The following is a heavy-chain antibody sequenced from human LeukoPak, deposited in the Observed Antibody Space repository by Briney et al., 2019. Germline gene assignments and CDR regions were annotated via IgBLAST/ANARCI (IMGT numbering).Heavy chain of an antibody. D-gene: IGHD3-10*01. CDR1: GGSISSYY. Sequence: PSETLSLTCTVSGGSISSYYWSWIRQPPGKGLEWIGYICYSGSTNYNPSLKSRVTISVDTSKNQFSLKLSSVTAADTAVYYCAREAGSFDYWGQGTLVTVSS. CDR2: ICYSGST. J-gene: IGHJ4*02. V-gene: IGHV4-59*01. CDR3: AREAGSFDY.